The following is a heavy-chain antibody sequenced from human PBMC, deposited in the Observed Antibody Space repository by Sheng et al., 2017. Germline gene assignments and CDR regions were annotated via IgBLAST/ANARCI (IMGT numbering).Heavy chain of an antibody. J-gene: IGHJ3*02. V-gene: IGHV1-69*04. CDR2: IIPILGIA. Sequence: QVQLVQSGAEVKKPGSSVKVSCKASGGTFSSYAISWVRQAPGQGLEWMGGIIPILGIANYAQKFQGRVTITADKSTSTAYMELSSLRSEDTAVYYCARDSGIIAAAGDAFDIWGQGTMVTVSS. D-gene: IGHD6-13*01. CDR3: ARDSGIIAAAGDAFDI. CDR1: GGTFSSYA.